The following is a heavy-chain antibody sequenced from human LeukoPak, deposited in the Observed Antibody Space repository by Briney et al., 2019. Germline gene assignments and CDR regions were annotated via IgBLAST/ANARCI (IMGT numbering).Heavy chain of an antibody. CDR2: ISAYNGNT. Sequence: ASVKVSCKASGGTFTSYGISWVRQAPGQGLEWMGWISAYNGNTNYAQKLQGRVTMTTDTSTSTAYMELRSLRSDDTAVYYCARVMGLLPAARNYYYYMDVWGKGTTVTVSS. J-gene: IGHJ6*03. V-gene: IGHV1-18*01. D-gene: IGHD2-2*01. CDR1: GGTFTSYG. CDR3: ARVMGLLPAARNYYYYMDV.